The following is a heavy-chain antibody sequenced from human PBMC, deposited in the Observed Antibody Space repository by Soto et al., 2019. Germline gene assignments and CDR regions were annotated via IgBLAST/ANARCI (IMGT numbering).Heavy chain of an antibody. D-gene: IGHD6-19*01. Sequence: QVQLVESGGGVVQPGRSLRLSCAASGFTFSSYGMHWVRQAPGKGLEWVAVISYDGSNKYYADSVKGRFTISRDNSKNTLYLQMNSLRAEDTAVYYCAKDRGSSGWGVIDYWGQGTLVTVSS. CDR1: GFTFSSYG. J-gene: IGHJ4*02. CDR3: AKDRGSSGWGVIDY. CDR2: ISYDGSNK. V-gene: IGHV3-30*18.